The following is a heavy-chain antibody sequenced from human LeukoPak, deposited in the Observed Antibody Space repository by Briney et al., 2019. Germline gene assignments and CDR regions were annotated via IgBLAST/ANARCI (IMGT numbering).Heavy chain of an antibody. J-gene: IGHJ6*03. CDR1: GFTFSSYS. V-gene: IGHV3-21*01. CDR3: ARDGSNGVCYLCYYYYYYMDV. Sequence: PGGSLRLSCAASGFTFSSYSMNWVRQAPGKGLEWVSSISSSSSYIYYADSVKGRFTISRDNAKNSLYLQMNSLRAEDTAVYYCARDGSNGVCYLCYYYYYYMDVWGKGTTVTVSS. D-gene: IGHD2-8*01. CDR2: ISSSSSYI.